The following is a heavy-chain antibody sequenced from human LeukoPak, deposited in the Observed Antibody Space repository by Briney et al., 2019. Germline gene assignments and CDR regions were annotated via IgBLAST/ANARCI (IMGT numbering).Heavy chain of an antibody. CDR3: ATPSWSRDGYVGAFDI. CDR2: IYYSGST. J-gene: IGHJ3*02. D-gene: IGHD5-24*01. Sequence: SETLSHTCTVSGGSIYSYSWTWIRQPPGKGLEWIGYIYYSGSTNYNPSLKSRVTISLDTSKHQFSLRLSSVTAADTAVYYCATPSWSRDGYVGAFDIWGQGTMVTVSA. V-gene: IGHV4-59*01. CDR1: GGSIYSYS.